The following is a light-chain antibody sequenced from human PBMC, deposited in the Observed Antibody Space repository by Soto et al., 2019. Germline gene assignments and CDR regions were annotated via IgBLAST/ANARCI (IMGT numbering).Light chain of an antibody. CDR1: QGISSY. CDR2: AAS. J-gene: IGKJ5*01. CDR3: QGLNDYPIT. Sequence: DIQLTQSPSFLSASVGDRVTITCRASQGISSYLAWYQQKPEKAPKFLIYAASTLRGGVPSRFSGSGSGTEFTLTISSLQPEDFATYYCQGLNDYPITFGQGTRLEIK. V-gene: IGKV1-9*01.